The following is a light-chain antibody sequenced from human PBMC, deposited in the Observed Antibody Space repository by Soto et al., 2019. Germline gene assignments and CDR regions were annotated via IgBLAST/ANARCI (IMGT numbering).Light chain of an antibody. CDR2: GAS. J-gene: IGKJ1*01. V-gene: IGKV3-20*01. CDR3: QQYGSSPRT. Sequence: EIVLTQSPGTLSLSPGERATLSCRASQSVSSSYLAWYQQKPGQAPRLLIYGASSRATGIPDRFSGSGSGTAFTLTNSRLEPEDFEVYYCQQYGSSPRTFGQGTKVEIK. CDR1: QSVSSSY.